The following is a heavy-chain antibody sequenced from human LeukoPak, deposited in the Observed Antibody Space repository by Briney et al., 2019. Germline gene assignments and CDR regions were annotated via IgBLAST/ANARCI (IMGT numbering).Heavy chain of an antibody. CDR2: ISPDGGTI. CDR3: TRDLPVPSLVRGIIIYGLIDY. CDR1: GFTVSSNY. J-gene: IGHJ4*02. V-gene: IGHV3-21*06. Sequence: GGSLRLSCAASGFTVSSNYMSWVRQAPGKGLEWVSSISPDGGTIYHADSVKGRFSTSRDNTESSPYLQMNSLRAEDTAVYYCTRDLPVPSLVRGIIIYGLIDYWGQGTLVTVSS. D-gene: IGHD3-10*01.